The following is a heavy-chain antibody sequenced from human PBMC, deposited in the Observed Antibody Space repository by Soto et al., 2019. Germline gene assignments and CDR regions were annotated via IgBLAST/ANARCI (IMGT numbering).Heavy chain of an antibody. J-gene: IGHJ4*02. Sequence: SETLSLTCTVSGGSISSYYWSWIRQPPGKGLEWIGYIYYSGSTNYNPSLKSRVTISVDTSKNQFSLKLSSVTAADTAVYYCARVGPTATRLRLGELSAYFDYWGQRTLVTVS. CDR1: GGSISSYY. CDR2: IYYSGST. V-gene: IGHV4-59*01. D-gene: IGHD3-16*02. CDR3: ARVGPTATRLRLGELSAYFDY.